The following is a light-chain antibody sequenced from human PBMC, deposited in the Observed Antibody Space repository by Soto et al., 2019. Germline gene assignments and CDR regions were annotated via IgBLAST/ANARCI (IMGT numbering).Light chain of an antibody. CDR1: SSDVGGYNY. CDR2: EVD. J-gene: IGLJ1*01. CDR3: SSYVGSNNFPYV. V-gene: IGLV2-8*01. Sequence: QSALTQPPSASGSPGQSVTISCTGTSSDVGGYNYVSWYQHHPGKAPKLIIYEVDERPSGVPDRFSGSKSGNTASLTVSGLQAEDEADYYCSSYVGSNNFPYVFGTGTKV.